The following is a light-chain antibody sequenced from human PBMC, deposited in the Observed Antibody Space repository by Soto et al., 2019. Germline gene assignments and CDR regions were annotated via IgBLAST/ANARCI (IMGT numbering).Light chain of an antibody. Sequence: EIVLTQSPGTLSLSPGETATLSCRASQTIGNNFLFWYQQKPGQAPRLLIYGASSRATGIPDRFSGSGSGTDFTLTINRLEPEDFAVYYCHQYSSAPYTFGQGTNLQIK. CDR1: QTIGNNF. J-gene: IGKJ2*01. CDR2: GAS. CDR3: HQYSSAPYT. V-gene: IGKV3-20*01.